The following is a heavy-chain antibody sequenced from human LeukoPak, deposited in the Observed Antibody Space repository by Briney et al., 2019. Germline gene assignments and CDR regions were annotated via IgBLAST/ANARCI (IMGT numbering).Heavy chain of an antibody. V-gene: IGHV3-23*01. CDR3: AKYRTTTAPPRNFDY. J-gene: IGHJ4*02. CDR1: GFTFSSYA. Sequence: GGSLRLSCAASGFTFSSYAMSWVRQAPGKGLEWVSVIGGDSGGIQYADSVKGRFTISRGNSKNTLYLQMNSLRADDTAVYYCAKYRTTTAPPRNFDYWGQGTLVSVSS. CDR2: IGGDSGGI. D-gene: IGHD1-14*01.